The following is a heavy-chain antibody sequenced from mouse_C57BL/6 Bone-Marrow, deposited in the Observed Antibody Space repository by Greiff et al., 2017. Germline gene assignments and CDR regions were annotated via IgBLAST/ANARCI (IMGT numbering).Heavy chain of an antibody. CDR2: IHPSDGDT. Sequence: VHLQQPGAELVKPGASVKVSCKASGSTFPGSWMHWVKQRPGQGLGWIGRIHPSDGDTNYNQKFKGKATLTVDKSSSTAYMQLSSLTSEDSAVYYCAIVDAMDYWGQGTSVTVSS. CDR1: GSTFPGSW. CDR3: AIVDAMDY. J-gene: IGHJ4*01. V-gene: IGHV1-74*01.